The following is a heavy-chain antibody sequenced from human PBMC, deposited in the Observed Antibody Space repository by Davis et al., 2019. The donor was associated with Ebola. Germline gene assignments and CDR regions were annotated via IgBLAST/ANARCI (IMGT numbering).Heavy chain of an antibody. CDR2: ISSSNNYI. V-gene: IGHV3-21*01. D-gene: IGHD3-3*01. Sequence: GESLKISCAASGFTFSSYSMNWVRQAPGKGLEWVSSISSSNNYIYYADSVKGRFTISRDNAKNSLYLQMNSLRAEDTAVYYCARDERTGYDFWSGYPSSYGMDVWGQGTTVTVSS. CDR1: GFTFSSYS. J-gene: IGHJ6*02. CDR3: ARDERTGYDFWSGYPSSYGMDV.